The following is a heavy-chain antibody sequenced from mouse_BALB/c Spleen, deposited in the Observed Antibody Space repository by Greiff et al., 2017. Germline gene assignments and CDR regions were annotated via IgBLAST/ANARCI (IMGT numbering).Heavy chain of an antibody. Sequence: VQVVESGPGLVAPSQSLSITCTVSGFSLTSYGVHWVRQPPGKGLEWLGVIWAGGSTNYNSALMSRLSISKDNSKSQVFLKMNSLQTDDTAMYYCASYYGKGGFAYWGQGTLVTVSA. J-gene: IGHJ3*01. CDR2: IWAGGST. CDR3: ASYYGKGGFAY. V-gene: IGHV2-9*02. CDR1: GFSLTSYG. D-gene: IGHD2-1*01.